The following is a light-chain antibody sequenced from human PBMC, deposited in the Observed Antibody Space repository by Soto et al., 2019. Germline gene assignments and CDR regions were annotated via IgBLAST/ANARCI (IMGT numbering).Light chain of an antibody. Sequence: EIVFTHAPGTLSLSPGERATLSCRASQSVTSSYLTWYQQKPGQAPRLLIYGASSRAAGIPDRFSGSGSGTDFTLTINRLEPEDFAVYYCQQYGTSLSWTFGQGTKVDI. J-gene: IGKJ1*01. V-gene: IGKV3-20*01. CDR3: QQYGTSLSWT. CDR1: QSVTSSY. CDR2: GAS.